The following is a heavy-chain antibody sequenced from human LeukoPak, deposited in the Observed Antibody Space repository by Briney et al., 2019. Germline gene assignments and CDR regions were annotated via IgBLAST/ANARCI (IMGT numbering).Heavy chain of an antibody. D-gene: IGHD5-18*01. CDR2: ISESDGST. Sequence: GGSLRLSCAASGFTFSSYAMSWVRQAPGKGLEWVSAISESDGSTYYADSVKGRFTIPRDNSKNTLYLQMNSLGADDTAVYFCAKDISQGYTFGSIEEDYWGQGTLVTVSS. V-gene: IGHV3-23*01. CDR1: GFTFSSYA. J-gene: IGHJ4*02. CDR3: AKDISQGYTFGSIEEDY.